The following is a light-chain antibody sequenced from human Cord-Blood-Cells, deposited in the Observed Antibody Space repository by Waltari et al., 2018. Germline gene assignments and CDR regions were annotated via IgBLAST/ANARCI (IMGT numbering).Light chain of an antibody. J-gene: IGLJ2*01. CDR2: DVS. Sequence: QSALTQPRSVSGSPGQSVTISCTGTSSDVGGYNYVSWYQQHPGKAPKLMIYDVSKRPSGVPDRFSGSKSGNTASLTISGLQAEYEADYYCCSYAGSYTFVFGGVTKLTVL. V-gene: IGLV2-11*01. CDR3: CSYAGSYTFV. CDR1: SSDVGGYNY.